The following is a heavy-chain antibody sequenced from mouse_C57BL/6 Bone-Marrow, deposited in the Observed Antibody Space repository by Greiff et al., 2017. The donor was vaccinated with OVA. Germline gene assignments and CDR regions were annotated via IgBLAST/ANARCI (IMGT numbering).Heavy chain of an antibody. V-gene: IGHV1-18*01. CDR2: INPNNGGT. CDR1: GYTFTDYN. J-gene: IGHJ3*01. Sequence: EVQLQQSGPELVKPGASVKIPCKASGYTFTDYNMDWVKQSHGKSLEWIGDINPNNGGTIYNQKFKGKATLTVDKSSSTADMELRSLTSEDTAVYYCARSYDGYYVEVWFAYWGQGTLVTVSA. CDR3: ARSYDGYYVEVWFAY. D-gene: IGHD2-3*01.